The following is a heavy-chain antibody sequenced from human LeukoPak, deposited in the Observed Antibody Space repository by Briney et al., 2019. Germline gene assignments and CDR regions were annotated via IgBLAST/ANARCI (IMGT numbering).Heavy chain of an antibody. CDR1: GGSISSSSYY. Sequence: SETLSLTCTVSGGSISSSSYYWGWIRQPPGKGLEWIGSIYYSGSTYYNPSLKSRVTISVDTSKNQFSLKLSSVTAADTAVYYCAKDRSGYFGLSYFDYWGQGTLVTVSS. J-gene: IGHJ4*02. CDR2: IYYSGST. CDR3: AKDRSGYFGLSYFDY. V-gene: IGHV4-39*07. D-gene: IGHD3-3*01.